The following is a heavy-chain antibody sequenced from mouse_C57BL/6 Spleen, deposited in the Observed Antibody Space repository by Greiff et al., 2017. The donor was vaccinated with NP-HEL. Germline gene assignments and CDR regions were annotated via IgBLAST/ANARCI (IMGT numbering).Heavy chain of an antibody. CDR2: ILPGSGST. D-gene: IGHD1-1*01. CDR1: GYTFTGYW. V-gene: IGHV1-9*01. CDR3: ASRFITTVVAHWYFDV. Sequence: QVQLQQSGAELMKPGASVKLSCKATGYTFTGYWIEWVKQRPGHGLEWIGEILPGSGSTNYNEKFKGKATFTADTSSNTAYMQLSSLTTEDSAIYYCASRFITTVVAHWYFDVWGTGTTVTVSS. J-gene: IGHJ1*03.